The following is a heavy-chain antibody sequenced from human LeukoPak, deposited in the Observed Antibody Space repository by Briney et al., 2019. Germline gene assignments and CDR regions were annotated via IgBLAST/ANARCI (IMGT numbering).Heavy chain of an antibody. J-gene: IGHJ3*02. CDR1: GGSISSYY. V-gene: IGHV4-59*01. Sequence: SETLSLTCTVSGGSISSYYWGWIPPPPGEGLEWGGDIYYSGSTNYNPSLKSRVTISVDTSKNQFSLKLSSVTAADTAVYYCARERYYDSSGYSDAFDIWGQGTMVTVSS. CDR3: ARERYYDSSGYSDAFDI. CDR2: IYYSGST. D-gene: IGHD3-22*01.